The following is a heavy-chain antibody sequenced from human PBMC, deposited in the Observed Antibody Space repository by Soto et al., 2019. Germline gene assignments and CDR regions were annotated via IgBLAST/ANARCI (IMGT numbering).Heavy chain of an antibody. J-gene: IGHJ4*02. CDR2: INSDGSIT. Sequence: EVQLVESGGGLVQPGGSLRLSCAASGLTFTNYWMHWVRQAPGTGLVLVSRINSDGSITNYADSVKGRFTISRDNAKNTLFLQMNSLRAEDTAVYYCVSNRGYTTLDHWGQGALVTVSS. D-gene: IGHD5-12*01. V-gene: IGHV3-74*01. CDR3: VSNRGYTTLDH. CDR1: GLTFTNYW.